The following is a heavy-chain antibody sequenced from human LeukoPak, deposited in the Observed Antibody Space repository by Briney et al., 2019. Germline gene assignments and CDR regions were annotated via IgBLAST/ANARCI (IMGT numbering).Heavy chain of an antibody. J-gene: IGHJ6*04. V-gene: IGHV4-34*01. D-gene: IGHD2-2*03. CDR2: INHSGCT. CDR1: GGSFSGYY. CDR3: ARGERVGYCSSISCPRGGYYYYYGMDV. Sequence: SVTLSLTCAVYGGSFSGYYWSWIRQTPGKGLEWIGEINHSGCTNYNLPLKSRVTISVDTCKNQFSLKLSSVTAADTAVYYCARGERVGYCSSISCPRGGYYYYYGMDVWGKGTTVTVSS.